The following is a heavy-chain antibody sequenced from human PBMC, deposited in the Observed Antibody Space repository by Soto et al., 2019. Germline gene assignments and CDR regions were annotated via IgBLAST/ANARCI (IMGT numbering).Heavy chain of an antibody. CDR2: ISANNVNT. Sequence: QLQLVQSGAEVKKPGASVKVSCKASGFTFTIYGITWVRQAPGQGLEWMGWISANNVNTHYAQKFQGRVTMTTDTSTSTANMELRSLRSDDTAVYYCARRVAVAPVYDAYDIWGQGTMVTVSS. CDR1: GFTFTIYG. V-gene: IGHV1-18*01. D-gene: IGHD2-15*01. J-gene: IGHJ3*02. CDR3: ARRVAVAPVYDAYDI.